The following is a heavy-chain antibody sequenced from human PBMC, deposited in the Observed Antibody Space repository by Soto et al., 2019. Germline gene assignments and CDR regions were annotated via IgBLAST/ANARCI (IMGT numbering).Heavy chain of an antibody. J-gene: IGHJ4*02. V-gene: IGHV1-2*02. Sequence: ASVKVSCKASGYTFTGYYMHWVRQAPGQGLEWMGWINPNSGGTNYAQKFQGRVTMTRDTSISTACMELSRLRSDDTAVYYCARDPSPITIFGVVIPYYFDYWGQGTLVTVSS. CDR1: GYTFTGYY. CDR2: INPNSGGT. D-gene: IGHD3-3*01. CDR3: ARDPSPITIFGVVIPYYFDY.